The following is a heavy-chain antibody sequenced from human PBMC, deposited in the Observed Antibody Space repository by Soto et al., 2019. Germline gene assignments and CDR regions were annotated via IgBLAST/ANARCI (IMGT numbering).Heavy chain of an antibody. J-gene: IGHJ3*02. V-gene: IGHV3-23*01. Sequence: QTGGSLRLSCAASGFTFSSYAMSWVRQAPGKGLEWVSAISGSGGSTYYADSVKGRFTTSRDNSKNTLYLQMNGLRAEDTAVYYCAKDPTSSSGWLDAFDIWGPGTMVTVSS. CDR2: ISGSGGST. D-gene: IGHD6-19*01. CDR1: GFTFSSYA. CDR3: AKDPTSSSGWLDAFDI.